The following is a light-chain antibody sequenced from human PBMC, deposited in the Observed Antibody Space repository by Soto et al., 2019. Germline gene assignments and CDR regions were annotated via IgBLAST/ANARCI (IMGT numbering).Light chain of an antibody. V-gene: IGKV3-20*01. CDR2: GAY. CDR3: QQYGSSPLT. CDR1: QSISSW. Sequence: TQSPSTLSASVGYRVTITCLASQSISSWLAWYQQKPGQAPRLLIYGAYSRATGIPDRFSGSWSGTDFTLTISRLEPEDSAVYYCQQYGSSPLTFGGGTKVDI. J-gene: IGKJ4*01.